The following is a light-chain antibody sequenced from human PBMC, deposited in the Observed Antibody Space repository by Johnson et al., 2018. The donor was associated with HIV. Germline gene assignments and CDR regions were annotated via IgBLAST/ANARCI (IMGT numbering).Light chain of an antibody. CDR2: ENN. CDR1: SSNIGNNY. CDR3: GTWDSSLSAV. J-gene: IGLJ1*01. V-gene: IGLV1-51*02. Sequence: QSLLTQSPSVSAATGQKVTISCSGSSSNIGNNYVSWYQQLPGTAPKLLIYENNKRPSGIPDRFSGSKSGTSATLGITGLQTGDEADYYCGTWDSSLSAVFGTGTKVTVL.